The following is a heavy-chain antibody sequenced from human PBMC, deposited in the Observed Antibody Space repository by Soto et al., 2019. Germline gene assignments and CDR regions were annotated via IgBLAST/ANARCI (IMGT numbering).Heavy chain of an antibody. CDR1: GGSISSGDYY. D-gene: IGHD6-19*01. V-gene: IGHV4-30-4*01. Sequence: QVQLQESGPGLVKPSQTLSLTCTVSGGSISSGDYYWSWIRQPPGKGLEWIGYIYYSGSTYYNPSPQXRXTXPXXQAKHQCPLELTSVTAADTAVYHCAHYSSGRALDIGGQGTMVTVSS. CDR3: AHYSSGRALDI. J-gene: IGHJ3*02. CDR2: IYYSGST.